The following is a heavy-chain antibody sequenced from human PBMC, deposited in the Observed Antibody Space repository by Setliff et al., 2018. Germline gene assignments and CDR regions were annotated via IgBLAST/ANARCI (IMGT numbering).Heavy chain of an antibody. Sequence: PGGSLRLSFVASGFNLHVYTMEWVRQAPGKGLDWVSSISSNSNYIYTADSLKGRLTVSRDNAKNSLYLQLDSLTADDTAVYYCARGSLSGTTYPSDYWGQGTLVTVSS. D-gene: IGHD1-7*01. CDR1: GFNLHVYT. J-gene: IGHJ4*02. CDR2: ISSNSNYI. CDR3: ARGSLSGTTYPSDY. V-gene: IGHV3-21*01.